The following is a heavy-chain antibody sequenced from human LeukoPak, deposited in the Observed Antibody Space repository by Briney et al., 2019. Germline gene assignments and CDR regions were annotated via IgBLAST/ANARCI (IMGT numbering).Heavy chain of an antibody. CDR3: AKPSMIVVVITPFDY. V-gene: IGHV3-74*01. CDR2: INNDGRST. D-gene: IGHD3-22*01. J-gene: IGHJ4*02. Sequence: GGSLRLTCAASGFTFRSHWMHWVRQAPGKGLVWVSRINNDGRSTSYADSVKGRFTISRDNSKNTLYLQMNSLRAEDTAVYYCAKPSMIVVVITPFDYWGQGTLVTVSS. CDR1: GFTFRSHW.